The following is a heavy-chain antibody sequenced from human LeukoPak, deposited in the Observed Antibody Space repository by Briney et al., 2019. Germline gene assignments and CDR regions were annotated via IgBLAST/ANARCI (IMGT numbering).Heavy chain of an antibody. J-gene: IGHJ4*02. D-gene: IGHD2/OR15-2a*01. Sequence: PGGSLRLSCAASGFIFSRDSMNWVRQAPGKGLEWVAYINGGGSPIYYADSVRGRFTISRDNAKNSLYLQMNSLRAGDTAVYYCVRDNPRCCGVIPSNIDDYWGQGPWSPSPQ. CDR2: INGGGSPI. V-gene: IGHV3-48*01. CDR1: GFIFSRDS. CDR3: VRDNPRCCGVIPSNIDDY.